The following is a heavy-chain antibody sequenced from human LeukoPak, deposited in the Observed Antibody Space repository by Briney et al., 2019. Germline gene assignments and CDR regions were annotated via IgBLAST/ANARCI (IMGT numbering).Heavy chain of an antibody. J-gene: IGHJ6*03. V-gene: IGHV4-59*01. D-gene: IGHD5-18*01. Sequence: SETLSLTCTVSGGSISNYYWNWIRQPPGKGLEWIGYIYYSGSTAYNPSLKSRLTISLDTSKNQFSLKLNSVTAADTAVYYCARGLHGYTYGYVPWELYYYMDVWGKGTTVTISS. CDR3: ARGLHGYTYGYVPWELYYYMDV. CDR1: GGSISNYY. CDR2: IYYSGST.